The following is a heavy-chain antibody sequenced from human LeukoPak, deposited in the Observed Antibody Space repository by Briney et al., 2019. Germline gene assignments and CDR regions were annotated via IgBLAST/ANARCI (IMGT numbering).Heavy chain of an antibody. CDR1: GFTLSDYY. V-gene: IGHV3-11*01. D-gene: IGHD2-2*01. CDR2: ISSSGSTI. CDR3: ARSVVPAATTLRYYYYYGMDV. J-gene: IGHJ6*02. Sequence: GGSLRLSCAASGFTLSDYYMSWIRQAPGKGLEWVSYISSSGSTIYYADSVKGRFTISRDNAKNSLYLQMNSLRAEDTAVYYCARSVVPAATTLRYYYYYGMDVWGQGTTVTVSS.